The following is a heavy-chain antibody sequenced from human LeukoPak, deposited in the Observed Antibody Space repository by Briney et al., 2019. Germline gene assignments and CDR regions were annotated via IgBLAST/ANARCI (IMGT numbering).Heavy chain of an antibody. J-gene: IGHJ4*02. V-gene: IGHV3-21*01. CDR1: GITLSSYS. D-gene: IGHD3-22*01. CDR3: AREAAYYDSSGYYVY. Sequence: PGGALRLSCAASGITLSSYSMKWVRPAPGEGRGLGSSISSSSSYIYYADSVKGRFTISRDNAKNSLYLQMNSLRAEDTAVYYCAREAAYYDSSGYYVYWGQGTLVTVSS. CDR2: ISSSSSYI.